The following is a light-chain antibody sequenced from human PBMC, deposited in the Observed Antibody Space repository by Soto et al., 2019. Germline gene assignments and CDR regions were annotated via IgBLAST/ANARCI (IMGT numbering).Light chain of an antibody. CDR1: SSNVGSNNF. J-gene: IGLJ3*02. CDR2: EVS. CDR3: CSYAGNNALV. Sequence: QSALTQPASVSGSRGQSITISCTGTSSNVGSNNFVSWYRQYPGKAPELIIYEVSQRPSTFFNRFSGSKSGNTASLTISGLQSDDEADYYCCSYAGNNALVFGGGTKVTVL. V-gene: IGLV2-23*02.